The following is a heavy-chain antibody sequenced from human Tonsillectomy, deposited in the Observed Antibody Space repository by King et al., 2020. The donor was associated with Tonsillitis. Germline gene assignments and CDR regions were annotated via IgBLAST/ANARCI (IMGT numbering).Heavy chain of an antibody. D-gene: IGHD6-13*01. CDR2: IWYDGNNK. J-gene: IGHJ4*02. CDR3: MRGGDVIEAAGMGGFGL. V-gene: IGHV3-33*01. CDR1: GFTFSSHG. Sequence: VQLVESGGGVVQPGRSLRLSCAASGFTFSSHGMHWVRQAPGKGLEWVAVIWYDGNNKYYADSVKGRFTISRDNSNNTLYLQMNSLRVDDTAVYYCMRGGDVIEAAGMGGFGLWGQGTLVTVSS.